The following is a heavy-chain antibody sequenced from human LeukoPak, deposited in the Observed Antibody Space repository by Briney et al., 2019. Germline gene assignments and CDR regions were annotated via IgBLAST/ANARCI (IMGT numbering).Heavy chain of an antibody. V-gene: IGHV1-18*01. CDR1: GYTFTSYG. D-gene: IGHD3-9*01. J-gene: IGHJ4*02. Sequence: GASVKVSCKASGYTFTSYGISWVRQAPGQGLEWMGWISAYNGNTNYAQKLQGRVTMTTDTSTSTAYMELRSLRSDDPAVYYCARDQADTILTGYDYWGQGTLVTVSS. CDR2: ISAYNGNT. CDR3: ARDQADTILTGYDY.